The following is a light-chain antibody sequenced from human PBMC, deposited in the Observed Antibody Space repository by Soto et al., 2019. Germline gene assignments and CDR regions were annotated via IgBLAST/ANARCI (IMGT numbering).Light chain of an antibody. Sequence: EIVLTQSPGTLSLSPGERATLSCRASQYVSTTFFAWYQQKPGQAPRLLIYGTSNRATGIPDRFSGSGSGTDFTRTISRPEPEGFAVYYCQQYGSAPLTVGGGTRMEIK. J-gene: IGKJ4*01. V-gene: IGKV3-20*01. CDR1: QYVSTTF. CDR2: GTS. CDR3: QQYGSAPLT.